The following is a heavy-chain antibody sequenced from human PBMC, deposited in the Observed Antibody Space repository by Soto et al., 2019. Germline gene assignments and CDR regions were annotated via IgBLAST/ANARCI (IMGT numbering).Heavy chain of an antibody. V-gene: IGHV4-39*01. Sequence: SETLSLTGTVCGSSISSSSYYWAWVRQSPGKGLEWIGSIYYTGLTPYNPSLKSRVTISVDTSNSHFSVRVNSVTAADTAVYYCARHSREREGYFLWELDLWGQGTRVTVSS. D-gene: IGHD1-26*01. CDR1: GSSISSSSYY. CDR2: IYYTGLT. J-gene: IGHJ5*02. CDR3: ARHSREREGYFLWELDL.